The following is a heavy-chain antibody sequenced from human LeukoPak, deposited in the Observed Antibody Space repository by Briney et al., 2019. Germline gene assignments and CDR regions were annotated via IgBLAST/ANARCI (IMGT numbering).Heavy chain of an antibody. CDR2: IYTSGST. J-gene: IGHJ4*02. CDR1: GGSISSYY. Sequence: SETLSLTCTVSGGSISSYYWSWIRQPAGKGLEWIGRIYTSGSTNYIPPLKSRLTISVDTSKNQFSLRLSSVTAADTAVYYCARDAWFGAGRTFAYWGQGTLVTVSS. CDR3: ARDAWFGAGRTFAY. D-gene: IGHD3-10*01. V-gene: IGHV4-4*07.